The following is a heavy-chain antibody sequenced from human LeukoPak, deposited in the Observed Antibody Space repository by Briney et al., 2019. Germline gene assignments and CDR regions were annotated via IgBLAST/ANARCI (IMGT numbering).Heavy chain of an antibody. J-gene: IGHJ4*02. CDR1: GFTFSRNG. V-gene: IGHV3-33*06. CDR2: IWYDGSNE. D-gene: IGHD4/OR15-4a*01. CDR3: AKDRDYIMGIVDY. Sequence: GGSLRLSCAASGFTFSRNGMHWVRQAPGKGLEWVAVIWYDGSNEYYADSVKGRFTASRDNSKNTMYLQMNSLRAEDTAVYYCAKDRDYIMGIVDYWGQGTLVTVSS.